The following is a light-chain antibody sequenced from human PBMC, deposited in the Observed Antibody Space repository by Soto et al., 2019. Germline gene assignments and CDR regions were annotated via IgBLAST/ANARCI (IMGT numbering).Light chain of an antibody. CDR3: QQYNSYWT. V-gene: IGKV1-5*01. J-gene: IGKJ1*01. CDR2: DAS. CDR1: QSISSW. Sequence: DIQMTQSPSTLSASVGDRVTITCRASQSISSWLAWYQQKPGKAPKILIYDASSLESGVPSRFSGCGSGTEFILTISSLQPDDFATYYCQQYNSYWTFGQGTKV.